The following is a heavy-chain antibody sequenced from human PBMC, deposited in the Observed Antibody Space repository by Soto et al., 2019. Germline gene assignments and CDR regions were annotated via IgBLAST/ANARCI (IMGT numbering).Heavy chain of an antibody. J-gene: IGHJ5*02. CDR1: GGTFSSYA. D-gene: IGHD6-13*01. CDR2: IIPIFGTA. Sequence: SVKVSCKASGGTFSSYAISWVRQAPGQGLEWMGGIIPIFGTANYAQKFQGRVTITADESTSTAYMELSSLRSEDTAVYYCARGIAGPASEYNWFDPWGQGTLVTVSS. CDR3: ARGIAGPASEYNWFDP. V-gene: IGHV1-69*13.